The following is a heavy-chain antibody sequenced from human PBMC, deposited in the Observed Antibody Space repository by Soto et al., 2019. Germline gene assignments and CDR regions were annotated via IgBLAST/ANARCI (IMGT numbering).Heavy chain of an antibody. Sequence: QVQLVQSGAEVKKPGSSVKVSCKASGGTFSTYSINWVRQAPGQGLEWMGRIIPILGTANHAQKFQARLTIPADTSTTTTYMELSSLRSEDTAVYYCASRTPRAWGEEEDAFVIWGQGTMVTVSS. V-gene: IGHV1-69*08. D-gene: IGHD3-10*01. CDR1: GGTFSTYS. CDR2: IIPILGTA. CDR3: ASRTPRAWGEEEDAFVI. J-gene: IGHJ3*02.